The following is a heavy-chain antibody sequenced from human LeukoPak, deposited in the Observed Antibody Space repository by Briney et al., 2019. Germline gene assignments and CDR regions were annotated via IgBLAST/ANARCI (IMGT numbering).Heavy chain of an antibody. CDR3: ARSRASSWYNC. D-gene: IGHD6-13*01. J-gene: IGHJ4*02. V-gene: IGHV4-30-4*01. Sequence: SETLSLTCTVSGGSISSGDYYWSWIRQPPGKGLEWIGYIYYSGSTYYNPSLKSRVTISVDTSKNQFSLKLSSVTAADTAVYYCARSRASSWYNCWGQGTLVTVSS. CDR2: IYYSGST. CDR1: GGSISSGDYY.